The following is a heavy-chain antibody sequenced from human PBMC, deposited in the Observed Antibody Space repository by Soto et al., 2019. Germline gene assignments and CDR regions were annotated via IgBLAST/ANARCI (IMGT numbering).Heavy chain of an antibody. CDR1: GFSFSRYA. V-gene: IGHV3-23*01. CDR2: LSGRGTDT. CDR3: VKQGYIYGLIYWCLDL. Sequence: EVQLLESGGGLVQPGGSLRLSCVASGFSFSRYAMSWVRLARGRGLEWVAGLSGRGTDTSFADSVQGRVTTSRHNSKDSLSLELSFRPAALTPSYFRVKQGYIYGLIYWCLDLWGRGTLVTVSS. J-gene: IGHJ2*01. D-gene: IGHD2-15*01.